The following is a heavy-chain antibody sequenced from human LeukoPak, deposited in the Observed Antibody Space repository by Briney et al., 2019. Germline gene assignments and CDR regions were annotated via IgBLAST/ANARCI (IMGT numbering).Heavy chain of an antibody. CDR1: GGTFSSYA. CDR3: ARKESYGSGSYPRGEEVGLAYYYYMDV. V-gene: IGHV1-69*01. Sequence: ASVKVSCKASGGTFSSYAISWVRQAPGQGLEWMGGIIPIFGTANYAQKFQGRVTITADESTSTAYMELSSLRSEDTAVYYCARKESYGSGSYPRGEEVGLAYYYYMDVWGKGTTVTVSS. J-gene: IGHJ6*03. D-gene: IGHD3-10*01. CDR2: IIPIFGTA.